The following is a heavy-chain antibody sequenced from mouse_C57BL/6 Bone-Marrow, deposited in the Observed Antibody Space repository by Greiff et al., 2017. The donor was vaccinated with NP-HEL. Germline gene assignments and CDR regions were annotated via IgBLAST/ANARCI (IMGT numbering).Heavy chain of an antibody. D-gene: IGHD1-2*01. CDR2: ISNLAYSI. CDR3: ATLLRPYYAMDY. CDR1: GFTFSDYG. Sequence: DVQLVESGGGLVQPGGSLKLSCAASGFTFSDYGMAWVRQAPRKGPEWVAFISNLAYSIYYADTVTGRFTISRENAKNTLYLEMSSLRSEDTAMYYCATLLRPYYAMDYWGQGTSVTVSS. J-gene: IGHJ4*01. V-gene: IGHV5-15*01.